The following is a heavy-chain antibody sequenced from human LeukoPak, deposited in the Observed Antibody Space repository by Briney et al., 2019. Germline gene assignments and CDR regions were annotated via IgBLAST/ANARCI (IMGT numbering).Heavy chain of an antibody. Sequence: GGSLRLSCAASGFTFSSYSMNWVRQAPGKGLEWVSSISSSSSYIYYADSVKGRFTISRDNAKNSLYLQMNSLRAEDTAVYYCARDIEEGGYSGDDLNYWGQGTLVTVSS. D-gene: IGHD5-12*01. V-gene: IGHV3-21*01. J-gene: IGHJ4*02. CDR2: ISSSSSYI. CDR1: GFTFSSYS. CDR3: ARDIEEGGYSGDDLNY.